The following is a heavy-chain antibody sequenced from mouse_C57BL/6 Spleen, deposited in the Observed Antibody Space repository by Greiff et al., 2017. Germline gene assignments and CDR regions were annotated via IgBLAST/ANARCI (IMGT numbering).Heavy chain of an antibody. CDR2: IYPRSGNT. J-gene: IGHJ3*01. V-gene: IGHV1-81*01. D-gene: IGHD1-1*01. Sequence: VKLVESGAELARPGASVKLSCKASGYTFTSYGISWVKQRTGQGLEWIGEIYPRSGNTYYNEKFKGKATLTADKSSSTAYMELRSLTSEDSAVYFCATYYYGSSLAWFAYWGQGTLVTVSA. CDR1: GYTFTSYG. CDR3: ATYYYGSSLAWFAY.